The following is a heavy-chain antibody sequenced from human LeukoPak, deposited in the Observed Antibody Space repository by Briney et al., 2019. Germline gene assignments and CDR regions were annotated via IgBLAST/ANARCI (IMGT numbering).Heavy chain of an antibody. J-gene: IGHJ4*02. CDR1: GGSISSSSSY. CDR2: VRYSGST. V-gene: IGHV4-39*01. CDR3: VGYYDGSGHYFDY. D-gene: IGHD3-22*01. Sequence: SETLSLTCTVSGGSISSSSSYWGWIRQPPGKGLEWIGSVRYSGSTYYNPSLKSRVTISVDTSKNQFSLKLSSVTAADTAVYYCVGYYDGSGHYFDYWGQGTLVTASS.